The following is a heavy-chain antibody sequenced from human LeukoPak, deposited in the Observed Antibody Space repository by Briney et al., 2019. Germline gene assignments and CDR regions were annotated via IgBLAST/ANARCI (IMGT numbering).Heavy chain of an antibody. Sequence: GGSLRLSCAASGFTSSSYWMSWVRQAPGQGLEWVANIKQDGSEKYYVDSVKGRFTISRDNAKNSLYLQMNSLRAEDTAVYYCASPTYYYDSSGYYYWGQGTLVTVSS. CDR2: IKQDGSEK. D-gene: IGHD3-22*01. CDR3: ASPTYYYDSSGYYY. CDR1: GFTSSSYW. J-gene: IGHJ4*02. V-gene: IGHV3-7*02.